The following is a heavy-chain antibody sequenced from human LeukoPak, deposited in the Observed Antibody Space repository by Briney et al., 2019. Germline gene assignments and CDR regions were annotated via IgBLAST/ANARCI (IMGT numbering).Heavy chain of an antibody. CDR1: GFTFSSYA. V-gene: IGHV3-23*01. D-gene: IGHD3-3*01. J-gene: IGHJ4*02. CDR2: ISGSGGST. CDR3: AKAERDTYYDFWSGYYNSDY. Sequence: GGSLRLSCAASGFTFSSYAMSWVRQAPGKGLEWVSAISGSGGSTYYADSVKGRFTISRDNSKNTLYLQMNSLRAEDTAVYYCAKAERDTYYDFWSGYYNSDYWGQGTLVTVSP.